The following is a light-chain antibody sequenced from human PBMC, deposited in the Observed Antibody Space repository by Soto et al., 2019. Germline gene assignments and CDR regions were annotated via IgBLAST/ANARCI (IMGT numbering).Light chain of an antibody. CDR1: QSISSY. Sequence: DIQITQSPSSLSASVGDRVTITCRASQSISSYLNWYQQKPGQPPKLLIYWASTRESGVPDRFSGSGSGTDFTLTISSLQAEDVAVYYCHQFYNTPQTFGRGTKVDIK. V-gene: IGKV4-1*01. CDR3: HQFYNTPQT. CDR2: WAS. J-gene: IGKJ1*01.